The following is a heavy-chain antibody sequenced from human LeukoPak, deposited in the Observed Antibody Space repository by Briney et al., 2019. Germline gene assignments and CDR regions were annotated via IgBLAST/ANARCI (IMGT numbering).Heavy chain of an antibody. CDR2: INTGGNST. CDR3: ARDGDFWSAQGAFDI. J-gene: IGHJ3*02. Sequence: GGSLRLSCAASGFTFSTYWMHWVRQAPGKGLVWVSRINTGGNSTDYADSGKGRFTISRDNAKNTLYLQMNSLRVEDTGVYYCARDGDFWSAQGAFDIWGQGTMVTVSS. D-gene: IGHD3-3*01. V-gene: IGHV3-74*01. CDR1: GFTFSTYW.